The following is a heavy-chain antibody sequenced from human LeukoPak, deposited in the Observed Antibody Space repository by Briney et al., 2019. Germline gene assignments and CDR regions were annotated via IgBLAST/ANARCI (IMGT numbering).Heavy chain of an antibody. D-gene: IGHD1-26*01. Sequence: PSGTLSLTCGVSGGSISSTNWWTWVRQPPGEGLEWIGEVHLSGRTNYNPSLKSRVTISLDTSKNQFSLKLTSVTAADTAVYYCARGEWDLLFDYWGQGTLVTVSS. CDR2: VHLSGRT. CDR3: ARGEWDLLFDY. CDR1: GGSISSTNW. V-gene: IGHV4-4*02. J-gene: IGHJ4*02.